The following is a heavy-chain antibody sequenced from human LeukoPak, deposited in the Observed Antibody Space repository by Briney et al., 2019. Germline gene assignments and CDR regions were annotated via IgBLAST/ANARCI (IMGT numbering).Heavy chain of an antibody. CDR3: VRDRSGTYYNFDV. D-gene: IGHD1-26*01. Sequence: PSETLSLTCSVFGGSIGSSFWNWIRLSPGKGLEWIGYISYNGRTNYNPSLRRRVIISIDTSQNQLSLNLTCVTAADTALYYCVRDRSGTYYNFDVWGQGTMVSVSA. J-gene: IGHJ3*01. CDR1: GGSIGSSF. V-gene: IGHV4-59*13. CDR2: ISYNGRT.